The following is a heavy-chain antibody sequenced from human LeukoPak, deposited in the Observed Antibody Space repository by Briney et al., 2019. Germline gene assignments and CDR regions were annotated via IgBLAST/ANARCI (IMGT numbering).Heavy chain of an antibody. CDR2: IYYSGST. J-gene: IGHJ6*02. V-gene: IGHV4-59*08. CDR3: ASSRAGGRERYYYYGMDV. Sequence: SETLSLTCTVSGGSISSYYWSWIRQPPGKGLEWIGYIYYSGSTNYNPSLKSRVTISVDTSKNQFSLKLSSVTAADTAVYYRASSRAGGRERYYYYGMDVWGQGTTVTVSS. D-gene: IGHD1-1*01. CDR1: GGSISSYY.